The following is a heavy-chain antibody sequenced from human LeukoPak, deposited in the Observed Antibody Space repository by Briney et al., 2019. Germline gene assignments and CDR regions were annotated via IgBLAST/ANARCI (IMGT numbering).Heavy chain of an antibody. CDR2: ISSSSSSR. J-gene: IGHJ4*02. CDR3: AKERASYGVPGLFDY. Sequence: GGSLRLSCAASGFTFSSYSMNWVRQAPGKGLEWLSYISSSSSSRYYADSVMGRFTISRDNAKNSLYLQMNSLRAEDTAVYYCAKERASYGVPGLFDYWGQGTLVTVSS. D-gene: IGHD5-18*01. V-gene: IGHV3-48*01. CDR1: GFTFSSYS.